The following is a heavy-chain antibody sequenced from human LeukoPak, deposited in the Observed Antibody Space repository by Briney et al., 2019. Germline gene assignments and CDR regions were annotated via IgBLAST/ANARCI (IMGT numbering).Heavy chain of an antibody. Sequence: AGGSLRLSCAASGFTFNSYAMSWVRLAPGKGLEWVSAISPSGTDTYYADSVKGRFTISRDNSKNTLYLQMSSLRAEDSAVYYCAKRGGYETMAAFDYWGQGTLVTVSS. CDR3: AKRGGYETMAAFDY. CDR1: GFTFNSYA. J-gene: IGHJ4*02. V-gene: IGHV3-23*01. D-gene: IGHD3-10*01. CDR2: ISPSGTDT.